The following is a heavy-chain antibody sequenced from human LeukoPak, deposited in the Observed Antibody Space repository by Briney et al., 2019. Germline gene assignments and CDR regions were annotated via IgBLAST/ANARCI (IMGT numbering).Heavy chain of an antibody. D-gene: IGHD1-26*01. Sequence: GGSLRLSCAASGFTFSSYEMNWVRQAPGKGLEWVSYISSSGSTIYYADSVKGRFTISRDNAKNSLYLQMNSLRAEDTAVYYCARVIVGAILFDYWGQGTQVTVSS. J-gene: IGHJ4*02. CDR2: ISSSGSTI. CDR3: ARVIVGAILFDY. CDR1: GFTFSSYE. V-gene: IGHV3-48*03.